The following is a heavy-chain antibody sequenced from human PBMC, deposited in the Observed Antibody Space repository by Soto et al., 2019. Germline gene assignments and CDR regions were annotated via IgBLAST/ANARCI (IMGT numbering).Heavy chain of an antibody. D-gene: IGHD6-19*01. V-gene: IGHV3-30-3*01. J-gene: IGHJ6*02. Sequence: GGSLRLSCAASGFTFSSYAMHWVRQAPGKGLEWVAVISHDGSNKYYADSVKGRLTISRDNSKNTLYLQMNSLRAEDTAVYYCARAVAVAGAYGMDVWGQGTTVTVSS. CDR3: ARAVAVAGAYGMDV. CDR2: ISHDGSNK. CDR1: GFTFSSYA.